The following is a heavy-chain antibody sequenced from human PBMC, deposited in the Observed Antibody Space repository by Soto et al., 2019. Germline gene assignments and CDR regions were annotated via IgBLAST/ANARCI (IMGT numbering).Heavy chain of an antibody. J-gene: IGHJ6*02. D-gene: IGHD6-13*01. CDR1: GYSFTSYW. V-gene: IGHV5-51*01. CDR2: IYPGDSDT. Sequence: GESLKISCKGSGYSFTSYWIGWVRQMPGKGLEWMGIIYPGDSDTRYSPSFQGQVAISADKSISTAYLQWSSLKASDTAMYYWARLPGIAAAGTYYYYGMDVWGQGTTVTVS. CDR3: ARLPGIAAAGTYYYYGMDV.